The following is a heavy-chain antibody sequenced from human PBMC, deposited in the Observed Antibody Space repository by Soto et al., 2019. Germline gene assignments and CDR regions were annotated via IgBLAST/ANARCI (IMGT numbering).Heavy chain of an antibody. J-gene: IGHJ4*02. CDR3: ARAYDSSGYWGGLDFEY. CDR2: IYSHGAT. V-gene: IGHV4-4*07. CDR1: GGSISSYY. D-gene: IGHD3-22*01. Sequence: SETLSLTCTVSGGSISSYYWSWIRQPAGKGLEWIGRIYSHGATNYNPSLKSRVTVSLDTSNNQVSLKLTSVTAADTAVYYCARAYDSSGYWGGLDFEYWGQGTLVTVSS.